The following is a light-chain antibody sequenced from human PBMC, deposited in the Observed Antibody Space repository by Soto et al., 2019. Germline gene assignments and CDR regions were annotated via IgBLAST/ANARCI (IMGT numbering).Light chain of an antibody. Sequence: QSALTQPASVSGSPGQSITISCTGTSSDVGSGNFVSWFQQHPGKAPKLMIYEVTNRPSGVSYRFSGSKSGNTASLTISGIQAEDEADYYCSSFTTTNTWVFGGGTKLTVL. CDR2: EVT. J-gene: IGLJ3*02. CDR1: SSDVGSGNF. CDR3: SSFTTTNTWV. V-gene: IGLV2-14*01.